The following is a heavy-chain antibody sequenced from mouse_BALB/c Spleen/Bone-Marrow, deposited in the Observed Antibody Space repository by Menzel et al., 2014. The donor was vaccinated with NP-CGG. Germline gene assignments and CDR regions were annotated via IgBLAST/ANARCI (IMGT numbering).Heavy chain of an antibody. V-gene: IGHV1S130*01. CDR3: ARHHRYAYYFDY. Sequence: VQLQQSGSVLVRPGASVKLSSKASGYTFTNSWMHWAKQRPGQGLEWIGEIHPNSGNTNYNEKFKGKATLTVGTSSSTAYVDLSSLTAEDSAVYYCARHHRYAYYFDYWGQGTTLTVSS. CDR1: GYTFTNSW. CDR2: IHPNSGNT. D-gene: IGHD2-14*01. J-gene: IGHJ2*01.